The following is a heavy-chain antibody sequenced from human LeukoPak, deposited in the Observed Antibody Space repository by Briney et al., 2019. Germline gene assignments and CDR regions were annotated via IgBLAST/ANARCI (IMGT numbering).Heavy chain of an antibody. D-gene: IGHD3-16*01. J-gene: IGHJ3*02. CDR1: GFTFSSYA. Sequence: PRGSLRLSCAASGFTFSSYAMSWVRQAPGKGLEWVSAISGSGGGTYYADSVKGRFTISRDNSKNTLYLQMNSLRAEDTAVYYCAKDPFGPYAFDIWGQGTMVTVSS. V-gene: IGHV3-23*01. CDR2: ISGSGGGT. CDR3: AKDPFGPYAFDI.